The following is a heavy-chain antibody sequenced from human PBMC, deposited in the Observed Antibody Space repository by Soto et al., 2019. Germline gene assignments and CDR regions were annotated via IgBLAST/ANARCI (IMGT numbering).Heavy chain of an antibody. CDR3: ARVKNRLGNEPIDY. D-gene: IGHD1-1*01. V-gene: IGHV4-30-4*01. J-gene: IGHJ4*02. CDR1: GGSISSGDYY. Sequence: QVPLQESGPGLVKPSQTLSLTCTVSGGSISSGDYYWSWIRQPPGKGLEWIGYIYYSGSTYYNPSLKSRVTISVDTSKNQWSLKLSAVTAADTAVYYCARVKNRLGNEPIDYWGQGTLVTVSS. CDR2: IYYSGST.